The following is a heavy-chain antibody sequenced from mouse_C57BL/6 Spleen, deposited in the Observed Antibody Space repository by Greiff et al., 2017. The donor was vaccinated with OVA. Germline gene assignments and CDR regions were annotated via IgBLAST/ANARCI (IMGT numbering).Heavy chain of an antibody. D-gene: IGHD1-1*01. CDR1: GFTFNTYA. V-gene: IGHV10-3*01. CDR2: IRSKSSNYAT. J-gene: IGHJ1*03. CDR3: VREKVSDGSRSYWYFDV. Sequence: EVKLVESGGGLVQPKGSLKLSCAASGFTFNTYAMHWVRQAPGKGLEWVARIRSKSSNYATYYADSVKDRFTISRDDSQSMLYLQMNNLKTEDTAMYYCVREKVSDGSRSYWYFDVWGTGTTVTVSS.